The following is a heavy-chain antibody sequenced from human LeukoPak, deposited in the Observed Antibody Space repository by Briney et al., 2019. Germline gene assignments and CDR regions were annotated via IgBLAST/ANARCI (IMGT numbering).Heavy chain of an antibody. V-gene: IGHV1-18*01. CDR1: GYTFTSYG. CDR3: ARVMELNENWFDP. CDR2: ISAYNGNT. Sequence: ATVKVSCKASGYTFTSYGISWVRQAPGQGLEWMGWISAYNGNTNYAQKLQGRVTMTTDTSTSTAYMELRSLRSDDAAVYYCARVMELNENWFDPWGQGTLVTVSS. J-gene: IGHJ5*02. D-gene: IGHD1-7*01.